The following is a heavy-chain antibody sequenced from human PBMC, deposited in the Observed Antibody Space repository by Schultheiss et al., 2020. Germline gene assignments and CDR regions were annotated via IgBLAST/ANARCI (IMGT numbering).Heavy chain of an antibody. J-gene: IGHJ4*02. CDR1: AYTFTSYA. Sequence: ASVKVSCKTSAYTFTSYAMNRRRQAPGQGLEWVRWVNPNSGGTNYAQKFQGRVTMTTDTSTSTAYMELRSLRSDDTAVYYCARDTEYSSCLFDCWGQGTLVTVSS. D-gene: IGHD6-19*01. CDR3: ARDTEYSSCLFDC. CDR2: VNPNSGGT. V-gene: IGHV1-18*01.